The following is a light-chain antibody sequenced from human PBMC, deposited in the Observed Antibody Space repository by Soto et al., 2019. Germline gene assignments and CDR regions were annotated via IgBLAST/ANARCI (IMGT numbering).Light chain of an antibody. CDR3: QNYNSAPIT. CDR1: QGIRNY. CDR2: AAF. V-gene: IGKV1-27*01. Sequence: DIQMTHSPSSLSGSAGDRVTITCRSSQGIRNYLAWYQQKPGKVPKLLISAAFSLSSGVPSRFSGSGYRTDFTLSISSTQPEDVATYCCQNYNSAPITFAAGTKVDI. J-gene: IGKJ3*01.